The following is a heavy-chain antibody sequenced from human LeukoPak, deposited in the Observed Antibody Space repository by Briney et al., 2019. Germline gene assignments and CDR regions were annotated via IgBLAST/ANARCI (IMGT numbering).Heavy chain of an antibody. J-gene: IGHJ6*02. Sequence: PSETLSLTCTVSGGSISSYYWSWIRQPPGKGLEWIGYIYYSGSTNYNPSLKSRVTISVDTSKNQFSLKLSSVTAADTAVYYCARVLYYYDSSGYFPSGLYYYGMDVWGQGTTATVSS. CDR3: ARVLYYYDSSGYFPSGLYYYGMDV. D-gene: IGHD3-22*01. CDR2: IYYSGST. CDR1: GGSISSYY. V-gene: IGHV4-59*01.